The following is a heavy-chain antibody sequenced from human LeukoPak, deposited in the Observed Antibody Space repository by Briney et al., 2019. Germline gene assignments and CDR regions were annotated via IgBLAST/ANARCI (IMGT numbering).Heavy chain of an antibody. Sequence: PSETLSLTCAVSGGSISSSNWWSWVRQPPGKGLEWIGEIYHSGSTNYNPSLKSRVTISVDKSKNQFSLKLSSVTAADTAVYYCARDPLRSEQWLVLGYYYYGMDVWGKGTTVTVSS. CDR2: IYHSGST. CDR1: GGSISSSNW. D-gene: IGHD6-19*01. V-gene: IGHV4-4*02. J-gene: IGHJ6*04. CDR3: ARDPLRSEQWLVLGYYYYGMDV.